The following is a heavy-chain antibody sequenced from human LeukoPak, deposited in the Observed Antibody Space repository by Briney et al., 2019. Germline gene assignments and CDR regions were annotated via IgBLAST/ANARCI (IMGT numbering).Heavy chain of an antibody. CDR2: VSYDGSNK. J-gene: IGHJ4*02. CDR1: GFTFSSYT. D-gene: IGHD1-26*01. Sequence: GGSLRLSCAASGFTFSSYTMHWVRQAPGKGLEWVALVSYDGSNKYYADSVKGRFTISRDNSKNTLFLQMNSLSSEDTAVYYCARSWEVLQNFDYWSQGTLVTVSS. CDR3: ARSWEVLQNFDY. V-gene: IGHV3-30*04.